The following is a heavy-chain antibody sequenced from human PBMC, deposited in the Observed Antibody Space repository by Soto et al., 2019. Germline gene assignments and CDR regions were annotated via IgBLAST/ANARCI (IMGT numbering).Heavy chain of an antibody. Sequence: QVQLQESGPGLVKPSETLSLTCNVSGGSVSSGSYYWSWIRQPPGKGLEWIGYIYYSGSTNYNPSLKSRVTISVDTSKNQFSLKLSSVTAADTAVYYCARDVGFSSGYYYDDYWGQGTLVTVSS. D-gene: IGHD3-22*01. J-gene: IGHJ4*02. CDR3: ARDVGFSSGYYYDDY. CDR2: IYYSGST. CDR1: GGSVSSGSYY. V-gene: IGHV4-61*01.